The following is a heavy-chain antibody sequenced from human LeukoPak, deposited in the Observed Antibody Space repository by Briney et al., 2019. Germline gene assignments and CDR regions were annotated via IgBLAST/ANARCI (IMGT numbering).Heavy chain of an antibody. CDR1: GGTFSSYA. J-gene: IGHJ4*02. CDR3: ASLVAGVVPAADY. D-gene: IGHD3-3*01. Sequence: SVKVSCKASGGTFSSYAISWVRQAPGQGLEWMGGIIPIFGTANYAQKFQGRVTITTDESTSTAYMELSSLRSEDTAVYYCASLVAGVVPAADYWGQGTLVTVSS. CDR2: IIPIFGTA. V-gene: IGHV1-69*05.